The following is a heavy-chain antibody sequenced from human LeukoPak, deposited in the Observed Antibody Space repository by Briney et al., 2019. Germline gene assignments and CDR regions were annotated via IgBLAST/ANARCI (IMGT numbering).Heavy chain of an antibody. V-gene: IGHV4-39*06. D-gene: IGHD3-22*01. CDR1: GGSISSSSYY. CDR2: IYYSGST. Sequence: SETLSLTCTVSGGSISSSSYYWGWIRQPPERGLEWIGSIYYSGSTYYNPSLESRVTISVDTSKNQFPLKLSSVTAADTAVYYCANYYDSSGYYFDYWGQGTLVTVSS. J-gene: IGHJ4*02. CDR3: ANYYDSSGYYFDY.